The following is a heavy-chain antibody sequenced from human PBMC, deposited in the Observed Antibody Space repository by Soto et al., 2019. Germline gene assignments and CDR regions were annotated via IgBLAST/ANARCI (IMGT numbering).Heavy chain of an antibody. D-gene: IGHD3-3*01. J-gene: IGHJ6*02. Sequence: SETLSLTCTVSGGSISSGGYYWSWIRPRPGQGLEWIGYIYYSGSTYYNPSLKSRVTISVDTSKNQFYLKLSSVTAADTAVYYCAREWTGGLRFLGVGMDVWGQGTTVTVSS. CDR3: AREWTGGLRFLGVGMDV. V-gene: IGHV4-31*03. CDR2: IYYSGST. CDR1: GGSISSGGYY.